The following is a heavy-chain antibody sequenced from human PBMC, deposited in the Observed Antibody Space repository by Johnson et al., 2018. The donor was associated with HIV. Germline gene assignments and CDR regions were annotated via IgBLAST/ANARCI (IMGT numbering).Heavy chain of an antibody. D-gene: IGHD5-18*01. CDR2: IRNDGSNV. V-gene: IGHV3-30*02. CDR1: GFTFSSYG. Sequence: QVLLVESGGGVAQPGGSLRLSCVASGFTFSSYGMHWVRQAPGKGLEWVAFIRNDGSNVYYADSVKGRFTISRDNSKNTLYLQMNSLRAEATAVYYCAKDLVDTAMDDAFDIWGKGTMVTVSS. J-gene: IGHJ3*02. CDR3: AKDLVDTAMDDAFDI.